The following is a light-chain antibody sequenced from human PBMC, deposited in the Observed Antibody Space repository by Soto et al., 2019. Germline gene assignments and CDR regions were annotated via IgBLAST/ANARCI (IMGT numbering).Light chain of an antibody. J-gene: IGKJ2*01. CDR1: QRIGSF. V-gene: IGKV1-39*01. CDR3: QQSYSPPYT. CDR2: AAS. Sequence: DIQMTQSPSSLSASVGDRVTITCRASQRIGSFLNWYQQKPGKAPKFPISAASTLQSGVPSRFRGSGSGTDFTLTISSLQPDDLATYFCQQSYSPPYTFGQGTKLEIK.